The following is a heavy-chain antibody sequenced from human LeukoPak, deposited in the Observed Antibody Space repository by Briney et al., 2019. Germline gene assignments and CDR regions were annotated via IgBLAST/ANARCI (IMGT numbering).Heavy chain of an antibody. J-gene: IGHJ6*02. Sequence: GGSLRLSCAASGFTFSHYSMNWVRQAPGKGLEWVSSISSDSRYIYYADSLKGRFAISRDNAKNSLYLQMNSLRAEDTAVYYCATDYAGNSLWYYYGLGVWGQGTTVTVSS. V-gene: IGHV3-21*01. CDR3: ATDYAGNSLWYYYGLGV. CDR2: ISSDSRYI. CDR1: GFTFSHYS. D-gene: IGHD4-23*01.